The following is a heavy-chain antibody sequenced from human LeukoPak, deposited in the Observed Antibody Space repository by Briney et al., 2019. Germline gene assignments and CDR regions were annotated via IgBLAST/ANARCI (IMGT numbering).Heavy chain of an antibody. CDR2: IYSGGST. D-gene: IGHD2-21*02. CDR1: GFTVSSNY. CDR3: ARDMAYCGGDCRDAFDI. V-gene: IGHV3-53*01. J-gene: IGHJ3*02. Sequence: GGSLRLSCAASGFTVSSNYMSWVRQAPGKGLEWVSVIYSGGSTYYADSVKGRFTISRDNSKNTLYLQMNSLRAEDTAVYYCARDMAYCGGDCRDAFDIWGQGTMVTVSS.